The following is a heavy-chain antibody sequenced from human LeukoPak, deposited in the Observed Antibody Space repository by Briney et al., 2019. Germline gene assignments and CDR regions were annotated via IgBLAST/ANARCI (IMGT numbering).Heavy chain of an antibody. CDR3: ARDLRGYRSSTSCYPEGY. D-gene: IGHD2-2*01. V-gene: IGHV1-2*02. J-gene: IGHJ4*02. Sequence: GASVKVSCKASGYTFTGYYMHWVRQAPGQGLEWMGWINPNSGGTNYAQKFQGRVTMTRDTSISTAYMELSRLRSDDTAVYYCARDLRGYRSSTSCYPEGYWGQGTLVTVSS. CDR2: INPNSGGT. CDR1: GYTFTGYY.